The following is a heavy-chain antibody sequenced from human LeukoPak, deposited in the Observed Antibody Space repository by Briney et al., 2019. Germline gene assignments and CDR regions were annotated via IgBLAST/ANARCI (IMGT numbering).Heavy chain of an antibody. J-gene: IGHJ4*02. CDR2: MNPNSGNT. V-gene: IGHV1-8*03. CDR1: GYTFTSYD. CDR3: ARGSRYCSSTSCYLDY. Sequence: GASVKVSCKASGYTFTSYDINWVRQATGQGLEWMGWMNPNSGNTGYAQKFQGRVTITRNTSISTAYMELSSPRSEDTAVYYCARGSRYCSSTSCYLDYWGQGTLVTVSS. D-gene: IGHD2-2*01.